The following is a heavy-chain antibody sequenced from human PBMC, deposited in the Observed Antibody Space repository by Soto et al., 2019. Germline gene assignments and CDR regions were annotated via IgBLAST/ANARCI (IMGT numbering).Heavy chain of an antibody. V-gene: IGHV3-23*01. CDR2: LSGSGDTT. CDR3: AKGTQFFYYYAMDV. J-gene: IGHJ6*02. CDR1: GFTFSSYG. Sequence: PGGSLRLSCAASGFTFSSYGMNWVRQAPGKGLEWVSALSGSGDTTYYAVSVRGRFSISRDNSKNTLDLQMSSLRGEDTAVYYCAKGTQFFYYYAMDVWGQGTTVTVSS.